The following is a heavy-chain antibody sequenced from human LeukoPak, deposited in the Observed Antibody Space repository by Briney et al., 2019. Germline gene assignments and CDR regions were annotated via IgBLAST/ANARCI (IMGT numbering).Heavy chain of an antibody. J-gene: IGHJ4*02. CDR3: ARKGVSDLYYFDS. CDR2: IYYSRST. V-gene: IGHV4-31*11. Sequence: PSETLSLTCAVSGGSINIDGFYWSWIRQHPGKGLEWIGYIYYSRSTYYNPSLKSRVTISVDTSKNQISLKLRSVTAADTAVYYCARKGVSDLYYFDSWGQGTLVTVSS. CDR1: GGSINIDGFY. D-gene: IGHD3-16*01.